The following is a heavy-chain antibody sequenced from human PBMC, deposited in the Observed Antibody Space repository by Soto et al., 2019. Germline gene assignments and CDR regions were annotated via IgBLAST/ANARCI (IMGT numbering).Heavy chain of an antibody. Sequence: GESLKISCNGSGYIFTSYWISWVRQMPGKGLEWMGRIDPSDSYTNYSPSFQGHVTISADKSISTAYLQWSSLKASDTAMYYCARLHCSSTSCYGYYYGMDVWGQGTTVTVSS. CDR1: GYIFTSYW. D-gene: IGHD2-2*01. J-gene: IGHJ6*02. CDR2: IDPSDSYT. CDR3: ARLHCSSTSCYGYYYGMDV. V-gene: IGHV5-10-1*01.